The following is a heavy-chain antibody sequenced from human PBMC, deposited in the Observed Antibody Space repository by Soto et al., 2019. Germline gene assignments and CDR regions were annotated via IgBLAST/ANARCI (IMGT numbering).Heavy chain of an antibody. D-gene: IGHD3-22*01. CDR2: ISGSGGST. V-gene: IGHV3-23*01. CDR3: AKGLYCGSGYYASFDY. Sequence: EVQLLESGGGLVQPGGSLRLSCAASGFTFSSYAMSWVRQAPGKGLEWVSAISGSGGSTYYADSVKGRFTISRDNSKNTLYLEKNSVRAEDTAVDYGAKGLYCGSGYYASFDYWGQGTLVTVSS. J-gene: IGHJ4*02. CDR1: GFTFSSYA.